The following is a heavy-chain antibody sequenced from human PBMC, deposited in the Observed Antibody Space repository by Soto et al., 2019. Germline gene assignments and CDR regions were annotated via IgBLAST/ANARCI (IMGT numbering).Heavy chain of an antibody. J-gene: IGHJ4*02. V-gene: IGHV3-74*01. CDR1: GFSFSSYW. CDR2: IKSDGSST. CDR3: ARDREPDGIWIFDC. D-gene: IGHD2-15*01. Sequence: GGSLRLSCAASGFSFSSYWMHWVRRAPGKGLVWVSRIKSDGSSTTYADSVKGRFTISRDNAKNTLYLQMNSLRADDTAVYYCARDREPDGIWIFDCWGRRILVTVSS.